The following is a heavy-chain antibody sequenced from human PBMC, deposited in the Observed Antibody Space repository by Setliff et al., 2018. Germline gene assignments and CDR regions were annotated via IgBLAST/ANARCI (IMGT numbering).Heavy chain of an antibody. V-gene: IGHV3-33*08. CDR3: ARTCSGSGCYAGLES. J-gene: IGHJ4*02. CDR2: IWGDGGTK. Sequence: PGESLKISCAASGVTFITYAMHWVRQTPGKGLEWVAVIWGDGGTKYHADSVKGRFTISRDNSKNTLYLQMNSLRPEDTAVYYCARTCSGSGCYAGLESWGQGTPVTVSS. CDR1: GVTFITYA. D-gene: IGHD2-15*01.